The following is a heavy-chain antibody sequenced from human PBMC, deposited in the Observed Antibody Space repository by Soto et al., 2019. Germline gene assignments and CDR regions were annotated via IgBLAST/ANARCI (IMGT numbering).Heavy chain of an antibody. D-gene: IGHD6-6*01. CDR3: AKVIRADSTSSNFYYYSGLDV. V-gene: IGHV3-30*18. CDR2: ISNNGINK. Sequence: QVRLVESGGGVVQPGRSLRLSCAASGFTFRTYGMHWVRQAPGKGLEWLAVISNNGINKYYADSVKGRFTISRDNSRDTLFLQMNSLRGEGTAIYYCAKVIRADSTSSNFYYYSGLDVWGQGTTVTVSS. J-gene: IGHJ6*02. CDR1: GFTFRTYG.